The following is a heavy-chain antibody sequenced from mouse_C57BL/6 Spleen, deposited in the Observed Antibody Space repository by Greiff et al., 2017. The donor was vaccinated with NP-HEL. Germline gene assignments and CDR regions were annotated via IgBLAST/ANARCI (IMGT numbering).Heavy chain of an antibody. CDR2: IDPENGDT. Sequence: EVQLQQSGAELVRPGASVKLSCTASGFNIKDDYMHWVKQRPEQGLEWIGWIDPENGDTEYASKFQGKATITADTSSNTAYLQLSSLTSEDTAVYYCTLYGSSPAWFAYWGQGTLVTVSA. CDR3: TLYGSSPAWFAY. CDR1: GFNIKDDY. V-gene: IGHV14-4*01. D-gene: IGHD1-1*01. J-gene: IGHJ3*01.